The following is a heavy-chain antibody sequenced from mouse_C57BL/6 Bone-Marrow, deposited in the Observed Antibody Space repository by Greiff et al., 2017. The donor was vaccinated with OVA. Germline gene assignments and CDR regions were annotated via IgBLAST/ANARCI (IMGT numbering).Heavy chain of an antibody. D-gene: IGHD2-5*01. Sequence: EVKLMESGGGLVQPGGSLKLSCAASGFTFSDYYMYWVRQTPEKRLEWVAYISNGGGSTYYPDTVKGRFTISRDNAKNTLYLHMSRLMSEDTAMYYCTRAYYSDYDLYFDVWGTGTSVTVSS. CDR2: ISNGGGST. CDR1: GFTFSDYY. V-gene: IGHV5-12*01. CDR3: TRAYYSDYDLYFDV. J-gene: IGHJ1*03.